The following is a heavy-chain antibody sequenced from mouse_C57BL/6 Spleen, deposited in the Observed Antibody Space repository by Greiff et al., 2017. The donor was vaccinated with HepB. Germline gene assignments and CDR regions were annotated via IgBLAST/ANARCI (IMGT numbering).Heavy chain of an antibody. V-gene: IGHV1-69*01. D-gene: IGHD1-1*01. CDR1: GHTFTSYW. CDR2: IDPSDSYT. J-gene: IGHJ1*03. Sequence: QQSCKAPGHTFTSYWMHWVKQRPGQGLEWIGEIDPSDSYTNYNQKFKGKSSLTVDKSSSTAYMQLSSLTSEDSAVYSCASYHYYGSFWYFEVWGTGTTVTVSS. CDR3: ASYHYYGSFWYFEV.